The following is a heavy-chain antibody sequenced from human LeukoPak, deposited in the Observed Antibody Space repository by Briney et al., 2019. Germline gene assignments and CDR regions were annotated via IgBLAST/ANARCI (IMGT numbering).Heavy chain of an antibody. Sequence: ASLKLSCKASGYTFSRYYIHWVRQAPGQGLEWMGWINPNSGGTNYAQKFQGRVTMTRDTSNSKAYMELSRLSSDDTAVYYCARPTHYYDSSDYYFDVFDFWGQGTLVTVSS. V-gene: IGHV1-2*02. J-gene: IGHJ3*01. CDR1: GYTFSRYY. CDR2: INPNSGGT. CDR3: ARPTHYYDSSDYYFDVFDF. D-gene: IGHD3-22*01.